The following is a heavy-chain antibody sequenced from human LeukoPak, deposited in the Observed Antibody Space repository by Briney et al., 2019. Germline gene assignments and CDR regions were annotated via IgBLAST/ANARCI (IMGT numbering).Heavy chain of an antibody. CDR2: INHTGST. Sequence: SETLSLTCGVYDGSFSGYYWTWIRQPPGEGLEWIGEINHTGSTNYNPSLKRRVSISVDTSKNQFSLKLSSVTAADTAVYYCARVVRLWFGELSRWFDPWGQGTLVTVSS. CDR3: ARVVRLWFGELSRWFDP. D-gene: IGHD3-10*01. V-gene: IGHV4-34*01. J-gene: IGHJ5*02. CDR1: DGSFSGYY.